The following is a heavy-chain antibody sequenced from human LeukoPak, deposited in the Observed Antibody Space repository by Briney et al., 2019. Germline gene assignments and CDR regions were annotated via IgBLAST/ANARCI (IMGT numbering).Heavy chain of an antibody. J-gene: IGHJ4*02. CDR3: TRSTPYYYDSSGYYQNFVY. CDR2: ISSSSSTI. Sequence: GGSLRLSCAASGFTFSSYSMNWVRQAPGKGLEWGSYISSSSSTIYYADSVKGRFTISRDNAKNSLYLQMNSLKTEDTAVYYCTRSTPYYYDSSGYYQNFVYWGQGTLVTVSS. CDR1: GFTFSSYS. D-gene: IGHD3-22*01. V-gene: IGHV3-48*01.